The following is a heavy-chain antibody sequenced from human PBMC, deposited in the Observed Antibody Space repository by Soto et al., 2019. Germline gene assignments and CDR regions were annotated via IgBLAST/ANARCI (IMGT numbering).Heavy chain of an antibody. CDR2: IFHTGTT. J-gene: IGHJ4*02. CDR3: ASHPAERSGWFHGLWVY. D-gene: IGHD6-19*01. Sequence: PSETLSLTCSVSGVSVSNGHFYWGWLRQPPGKGPEWIGSIFHTGTTYFNPPLKSRITLSVDTAKSQFSLTLTSVTAAHTAVYYCASHPAERSGWFHGLWVYWGQGLQVTVSS. CDR1: GVSVSNGHFY. V-gene: IGHV4-39*01.